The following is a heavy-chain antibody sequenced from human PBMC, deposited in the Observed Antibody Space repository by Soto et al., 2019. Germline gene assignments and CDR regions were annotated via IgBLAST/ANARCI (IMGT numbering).Heavy chain of an antibody. CDR2: IYYSGST. Sequence: QVQLQESGPGLMKPSQTLSLTCTVSGGSISSGDYYWSWIRQPPGKGLEWIGYIYYSGSTYYNPSLKSRVTISVDTSKNQFSLKLSSVTAADTAVYYCARAPHIVLMVYDYWGQGTLVTVSS. CDR1: GGSISSGDYY. V-gene: IGHV4-30-4*01. D-gene: IGHD2-8*01. CDR3: ARAPHIVLMVYDY. J-gene: IGHJ4*02.